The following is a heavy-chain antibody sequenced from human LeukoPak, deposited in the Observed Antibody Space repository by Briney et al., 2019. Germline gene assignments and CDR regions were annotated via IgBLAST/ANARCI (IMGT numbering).Heavy chain of an antibody. CDR2: IKQDGSEK. J-gene: IGHJ4*02. V-gene: IGHV3-7*01. CDR1: GFTFSNYW. Sequence: GGSLRLSCAASGFTFSNYWMSWVRQAPGKGLEWVANIKQDGSEKYYVDSVKGRFTISRDNAKNSLYLQMNSLRAEDTAVYYCARVGIAVAGYFDYRGQGTLVTVSS. D-gene: IGHD6-19*01. CDR3: ARVGIAVAGYFDY.